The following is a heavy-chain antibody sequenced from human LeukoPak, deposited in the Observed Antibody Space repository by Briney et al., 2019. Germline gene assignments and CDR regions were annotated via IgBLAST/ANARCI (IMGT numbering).Heavy chain of an antibody. CDR1: GFTFSSYW. CDR3: TTAKLSSSWYSWDY. J-gene: IGHJ4*02. V-gene: IGHV3-74*01. CDR2: INSDGSST. Sequence: GGSLRLSCAASGFTFSSYWMHWVRQAPGKGLVWVSRINSDGSSTSYADSVKGRFTISRDNAKNTLYLQMNSLKTEDTAVYYCTTAKLSSSWYSWDYWGQGTLVTVSS. D-gene: IGHD6-13*01.